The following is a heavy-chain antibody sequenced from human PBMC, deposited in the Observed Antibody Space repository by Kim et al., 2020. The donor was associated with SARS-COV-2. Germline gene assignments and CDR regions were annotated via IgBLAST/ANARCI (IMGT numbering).Heavy chain of an antibody. CDR2: ISYDGSNK. Sequence: GGSLRLSCAASGFTFSTYAMHWVRQAPGKGLEWVAVISYDGSNKYYADSVKGRFTISRDNSNNTVYLQMNILRLEDTAVYYCARDAVDSSSWYIDYLGRG. CDR3: ARDAVDSSSWYIDY. D-gene: IGHD6-13*01. J-gene: IGHJ4*02. V-gene: IGHV3-30-3*01. CDR1: GFTFSTYA.